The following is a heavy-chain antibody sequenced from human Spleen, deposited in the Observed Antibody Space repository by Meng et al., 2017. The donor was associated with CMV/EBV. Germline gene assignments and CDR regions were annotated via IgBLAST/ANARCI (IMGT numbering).Heavy chain of an antibody. V-gene: IGHV3-48*03. J-gene: IGHJ3*02. CDR2: ISSSGKTI. CDR1: RFTFSNYE. CDR3: ARDRSLLAFDI. D-gene: IGHD1-26*01. Sequence: GESLKISCAASRFTFSNYEMNWVRQAPGKGLEWVSYISSSGKTIYYADSVKGRFTISRDNAKNSLYLQMDTLRAEDTAVYYCARDRSLLAFDIWGQGAMVTVSS.